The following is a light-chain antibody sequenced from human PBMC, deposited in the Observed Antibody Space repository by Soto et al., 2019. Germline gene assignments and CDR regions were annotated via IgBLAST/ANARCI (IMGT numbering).Light chain of an antibody. V-gene: IGKV1-5*03. J-gene: IGKJ1*01. CDR2: RAS. CDR3: QRYYAQRT. CDR1: QSIGNW. Sequence: DIQMTQSPSTLSASVGGRVTITCRASQSIGNWLAWYQQKPGRAPEVLIYRASSLKSGVPGRFTGWGSGTELPLSITGLQPDDFETYYWQRYYAQRTFGQGTKVEI.